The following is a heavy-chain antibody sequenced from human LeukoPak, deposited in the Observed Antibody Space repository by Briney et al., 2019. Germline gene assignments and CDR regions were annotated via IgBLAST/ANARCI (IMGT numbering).Heavy chain of an antibody. Sequence: GGSLRLSCAASGFTFSSYAMSWVRQAPGKGLEWVSAISGSGGSTYYADSVKGRFTISRDNSKNTLYLRMNSLRAEDTAVYYCANPRGYSYGIYFDYWGQGTLVTVSS. CDR2: ISGSGGST. CDR3: ANPRGYSYGIYFDY. D-gene: IGHD5-18*01. J-gene: IGHJ4*02. CDR1: GFTFSSYA. V-gene: IGHV3-23*01.